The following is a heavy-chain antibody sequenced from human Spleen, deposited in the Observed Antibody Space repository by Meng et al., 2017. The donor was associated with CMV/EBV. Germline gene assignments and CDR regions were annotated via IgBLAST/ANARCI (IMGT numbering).Heavy chain of an antibody. CDR1: GYTFSSYD. CDR2: ISTYNGNT. Sequence: SCQDSGYTFSSYDIRFVRQAPGQGLEWMGWISTYNGNTNYAQKLQRRVTMTTDTSTRTAYMELRSLRSDDTAVYYCARAAARIFDYWGQGTLVTVSS. V-gene: IGHV1-18*01. J-gene: IGHJ4*02. D-gene: IGHD6-6*01. CDR3: ARAAARIFDY.